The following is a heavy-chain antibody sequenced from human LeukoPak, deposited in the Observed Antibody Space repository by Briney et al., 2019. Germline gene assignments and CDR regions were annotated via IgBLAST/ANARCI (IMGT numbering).Heavy chain of an antibody. Sequence: SETLSLTCTVSGGSISNYYWSWIRQPAGKGLEWIGRFYSSGSYNYNPSLKSRVTMSVDTSKNQFSLRLSSVTAADTAVYYCARLFPAAGTPYYYIMDVWGQGTTVTVSS. V-gene: IGHV4-4*07. J-gene: IGHJ6*02. CDR3: ARLFPAAGTPYYYIMDV. D-gene: IGHD6-13*01. CDR2: FYSSGSY. CDR1: GGSISNYY.